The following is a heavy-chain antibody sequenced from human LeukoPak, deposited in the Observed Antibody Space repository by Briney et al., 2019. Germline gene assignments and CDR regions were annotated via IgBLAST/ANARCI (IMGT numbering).Heavy chain of an antibody. Sequence: SETLSLTCTVSGGSISSYYWSWIRQPPGKGLEWIGYIYYSGSTNYNPSLKSRVTISVDTSKNQFSLKLSSVTAADTAVYYCARLGRSSGFNWFDPWGQGTLVTVSS. J-gene: IGHJ5*02. CDR1: GGSISSYY. V-gene: IGHV4-59*08. D-gene: IGHD6-19*01. CDR3: ARLGRSSGFNWFDP. CDR2: IYYSGST.